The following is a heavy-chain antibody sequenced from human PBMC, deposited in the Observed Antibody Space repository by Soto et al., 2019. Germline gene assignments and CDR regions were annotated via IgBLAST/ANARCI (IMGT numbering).Heavy chain of an antibody. CDR2: IYYSGST. CDR3: ARAGGMITFGGVIVPDAFDI. D-gene: IGHD3-16*02. J-gene: IGHJ3*02. Sequence: SETLSLTCTVSGGSISSYYWSWIRQPPGKGLEWIGYIYYSGSTSYNPSLKSRVTISVDTSKNQFSLKLSSVTAADTAVYYCARAGGMITFGGVIVPDAFDIWGQGTMVTVSS. V-gene: IGHV4-59*08. CDR1: GGSISSYY.